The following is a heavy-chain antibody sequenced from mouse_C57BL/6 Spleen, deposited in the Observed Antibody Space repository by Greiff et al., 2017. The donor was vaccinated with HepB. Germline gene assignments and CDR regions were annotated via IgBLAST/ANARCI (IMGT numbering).Heavy chain of an antibody. CDR1: GYTFTSYG. Sequence: VQLQQSGAELARPGASVKLSCKASGYTFTSYGISWVKQRTGQGLEWIGEIYPRSGNTYYNEKFKGKATLTADKSSSTAYMELRSLTSEGSAVYFCARVGARDYSNYDAMDYWGQGTSVTVSS. V-gene: IGHV1-81*01. D-gene: IGHD2-5*01. CDR3: ARVGARDYSNYDAMDY. CDR2: IYPRSGNT. J-gene: IGHJ4*01.